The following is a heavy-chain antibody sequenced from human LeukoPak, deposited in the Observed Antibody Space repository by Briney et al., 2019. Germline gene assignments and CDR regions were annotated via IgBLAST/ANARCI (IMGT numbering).Heavy chain of an antibody. CDR3: APTTIGVVYYFDY. V-gene: IGHV3-30*04. J-gene: IGHJ4*02. CDR1: GFTFSDYA. Sequence: PGRSLRLSCAASGFTFSDYAMHWVRQAPGKGLEWVALISYDGTNKYYAESVRGRFTISRDNSQNTLYLYMNSLTGADTSVYYCAPTTIGVVYYFDYWGQGTLVTVSS. D-gene: IGHD1/OR15-1a*01. CDR2: ISYDGTNK.